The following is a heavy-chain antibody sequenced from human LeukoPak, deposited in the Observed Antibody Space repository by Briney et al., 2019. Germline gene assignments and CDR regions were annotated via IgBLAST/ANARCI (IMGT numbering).Heavy chain of an antibody. J-gene: IGHJ4*02. CDR2: IYPGDSDI. CDR3: AKYYYDRSVGPFDY. Sequence: GESLKISCKGSGYRFSDYWIGWVRQMPGKGLEWMGIIYPGDSDIRYSPSFQGQVTFSADKSISTAYLQWSSLKASDTAMYYCAKYYYDRSVGPFDYWGQGTLDTVSS. D-gene: IGHD3-22*01. V-gene: IGHV5-51*01. CDR1: GYRFSDYW.